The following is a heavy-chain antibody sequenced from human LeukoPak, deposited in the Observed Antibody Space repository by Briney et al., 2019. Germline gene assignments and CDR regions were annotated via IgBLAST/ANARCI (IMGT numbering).Heavy chain of an antibody. J-gene: IGHJ6*02. CDR2: MNPNSGNT. V-gene: IGHV1-8*01. CDR3: ARALRYFVDYYYYGMDV. CDR1: GYTFTSYD. D-gene: IGHD3-9*01. Sequence: ASVKVSCKASGYTFTSYDINWVRQATGQGLEWMGWMNPNSGNTGYAQKFQGRVTMTRNTSISTAYMELSSLRSEDTAVYYCARALRYFVDYYYYGMDVWGQGTTVTVSS.